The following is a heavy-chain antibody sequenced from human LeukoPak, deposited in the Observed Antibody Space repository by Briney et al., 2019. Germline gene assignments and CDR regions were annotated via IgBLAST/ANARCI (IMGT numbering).Heavy chain of an antibody. D-gene: IGHD6-19*01. CDR3: ARTVAGSGIDYFDH. J-gene: IGHJ4*02. Sequence: GGSLRLSCAASGFTVSSNYMSWVRQAPGKGLEWVSVIYSGGSAYYADSVEGRFTISRDNSKNTLYLQMDTLGAEDTAVYYCARTVAGSGIDYFDHWGQGTLVTVSS. CDR2: IYSGGSA. CDR1: GFTVSSNY. V-gene: IGHV3-53*01.